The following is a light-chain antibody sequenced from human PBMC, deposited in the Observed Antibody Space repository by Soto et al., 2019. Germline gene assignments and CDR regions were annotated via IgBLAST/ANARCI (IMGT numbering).Light chain of an antibody. Sequence: DIVMTQSPDSLAVSLGERATINCKSSQSVLYSSNNKNYLAWYQQKPGQPPKLLIYWASTRESGVPDRFSGSGSGTDFTLTISSLQAEDVAVYYCHQCYSVPYTFGQGTKLEIK. CDR2: WAS. V-gene: IGKV4-1*01. J-gene: IGKJ2*01. CDR1: QSVLYSSNNKNY. CDR3: HQCYSVPYT.